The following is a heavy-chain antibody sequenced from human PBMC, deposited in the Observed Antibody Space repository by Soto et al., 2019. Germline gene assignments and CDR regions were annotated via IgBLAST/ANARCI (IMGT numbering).Heavy chain of an antibody. V-gene: IGHV1-2*02. J-gene: IGHJ5*02. CDR2: INTNSGVT. Sequence: ASVKVSCKASGYIFTGYYLHWVRQAPGQGLEWMGWINTNSGVTNYAQNFQGRVTMTRDTSTTTAYMELSRLTSGDAAVYYCAREGSYYGTRGFDPWGQGTLVIVSS. CDR1: GYIFTGYY. CDR3: AREGSYYGTRGFDP. D-gene: IGHD3-10*01.